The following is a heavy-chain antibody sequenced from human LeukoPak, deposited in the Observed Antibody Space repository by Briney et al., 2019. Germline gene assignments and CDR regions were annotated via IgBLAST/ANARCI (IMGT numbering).Heavy chain of an antibody. CDR3: AREKYGSGSSYYYGMDV. D-gene: IGHD3-10*01. J-gene: IGHJ6*02. Sequence: GGSLRLSCAASGFTFSAYTMNWVRQAPGKGLEWVSCISSTRSYMYYADSVRGRFTISRDNVRNSLYLEMNSLRAEDTAVYYCAREKYGSGSSYYYGMDVWGQGTTVTVSS. CDR1: GFTFSAYT. CDR2: ISSTRSYM. V-gene: IGHV3-21*01.